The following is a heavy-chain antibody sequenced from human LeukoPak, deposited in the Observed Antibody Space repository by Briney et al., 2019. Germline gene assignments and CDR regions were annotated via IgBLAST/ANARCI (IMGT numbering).Heavy chain of an antibody. Sequence: GASVKVSCKASGYTFTSYAIHWVRQAPGQRLEWMGWINAGNGNTKYSQKFQGRVTITRDTSASTAYMELSSLRSEDTAVYYCAREDYGSGSYYVPWGRGTLVTVSS. CDR1: GYTFTSYA. CDR3: AREDYGSGSYYVP. V-gene: IGHV1-3*01. D-gene: IGHD3-10*01. CDR2: INAGNGNT. J-gene: IGHJ4*02.